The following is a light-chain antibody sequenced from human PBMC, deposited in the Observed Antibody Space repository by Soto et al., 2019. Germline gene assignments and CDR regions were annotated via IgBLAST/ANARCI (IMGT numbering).Light chain of an antibody. CDR2: GNS. CDR1: SSNIGAGYD. Sequence: QSVLTQPPSVSGAPGQRVTISCTGSSSNIGAGYDVHWYQQLPGTAPKLLIYGNSNRPSGVPDPISGSKSGASASLAITGLQAEDEAEYSCQSYDSSLNGWVFGGGTQLTVL. J-gene: IGLJ3*02. V-gene: IGLV1-40*01. CDR3: QSYDSSLNGWV.